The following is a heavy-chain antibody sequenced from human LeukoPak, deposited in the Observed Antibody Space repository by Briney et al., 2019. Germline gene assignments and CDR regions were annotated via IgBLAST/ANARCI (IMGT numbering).Heavy chain of an antibody. CDR2: ISGSGGST. CDR1: GFTFSSYA. V-gene: IGHV3-23*01. Sequence: GGSLRLSCAASGFTFSSYAMSWVRQAPGKGLEWVSAISGSGGSTYYADSVKGRFTISRDNSKNTLYLQMNSLRAEDTAVYYCAKPNYYYDSSGRYFDYWGQGTLVTASS. D-gene: IGHD3-22*01. J-gene: IGHJ4*02. CDR3: AKPNYYYDSSGRYFDY.